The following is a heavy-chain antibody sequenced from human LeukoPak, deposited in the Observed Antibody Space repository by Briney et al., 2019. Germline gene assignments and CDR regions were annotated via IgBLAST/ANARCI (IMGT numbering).Heavy chain of an antibody. CDR3: ARVTFGATTNNYYFYHMDV. Sequence: PGGSLRLSCAASGFTFSSYWMHWVRQAPGKGLVWVSRINSDGSSTSYADSVKGRFTISRDKAKNTLYLQMNSLRAEDTAVYYCARVTFGATTNNYYFYHMDVWGKGTSVTVSS. CDR1: GFTFSSYW. D-gene: IGHD5-24*01. J-gene: IGHJ6*03. V-gene: IGHV3-74*01. CDR2: INSDGSST.